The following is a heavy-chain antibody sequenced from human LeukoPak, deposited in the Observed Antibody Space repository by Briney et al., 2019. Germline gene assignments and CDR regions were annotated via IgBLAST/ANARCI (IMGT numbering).Heavy chain of an antibody. V-gene: IGHV3-48*01. Sequence: GGSLRLSCAASGFTFNTYTMNWVRRAPGKGLEWVSYISGSSGIIDYADSVRGRFTISGDNAKNSLYLQMNSLRAEDTAVYYCTRYYYHTSGFDYWGQGTLVTVSS. D-gene: IGHD3-22*01. CDR3: TRYYYHTSGFDY. J-gene: IGHJ4*02. CDR1: GFTFNTYT. CDR2: ISGSSGII.